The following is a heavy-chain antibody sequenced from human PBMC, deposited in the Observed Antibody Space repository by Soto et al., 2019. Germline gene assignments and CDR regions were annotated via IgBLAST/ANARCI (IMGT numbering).Heavy chain of an antibody. V-gene: IGHV3-15*07. CDR1: GFTFSNAW. D-gene: IGHD3-10*01. Sequence: GGSLRLSCAASGFTFSNAWMNWVRQAPGKGLEWVGRIKSKTDGGTTDYAAPVKGRFTISRDDSKNTLYLQMNSLKTEETAVYYCTTAPRTYYYGSGSYEPTYYYYYYGMDVWGQGTTVTVSS. J-gene: IGHJ6*02. CDR2: IKSKTDGGTT. CDR3: TTAPRTYYYGSGSYEPTYYYYYYGMDV.